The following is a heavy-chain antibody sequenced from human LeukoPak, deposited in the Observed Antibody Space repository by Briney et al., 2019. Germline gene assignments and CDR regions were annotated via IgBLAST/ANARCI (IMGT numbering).Heavy chain of an antibody. CDR1: GYTFTSYG. J-gene: IGHJ4*02. CDR2: ISAYNGNT. Sequence: VASVKVSCKASGYTFTSYGISWVRQAPGQGLEWMGWISAYNGNTNYAQKLQGRVTMTTDTSTSTAYMELRGLRSDDTAVYYCARDWGESSGHSEDYFDYWGQGTLVTVSS. V-gene: IGHV1-18*01. D-gene: IGHD3-22*01. CDR3: ARDWGESSGHSEDYFDY.